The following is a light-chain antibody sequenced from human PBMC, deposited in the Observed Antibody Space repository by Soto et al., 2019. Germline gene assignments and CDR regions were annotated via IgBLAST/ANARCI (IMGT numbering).Light chain of an antibody. Sequence: QSVLTQPASVSGSPGQSITISCSGTTNDIGGYNYVSWYQHHPGKVPKVIIYEVRNRPSGVSHRFSGSKSGNTASLTISGLPAEDEADYYCCSYTVSATLVFGGGSKVTVL. CDR2: EVR. CDR1: TNDIGGYNY. CDR3: CSYTVSATLV. J-gene: IGLJ3*02. V-gene: IGLV2-14*01.